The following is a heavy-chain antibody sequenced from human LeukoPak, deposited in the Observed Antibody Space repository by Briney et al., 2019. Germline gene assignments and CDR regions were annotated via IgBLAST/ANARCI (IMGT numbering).Heavy chain of an antibody. Sequence: PGGSLRLSCAASGFTFSDYYMSWIRQAPGKGLEWVSYISSSGSTIYYADSVKGRFTISRDNAKNSLYLQMNSLRAEDTAVYYCATARDSSGYYCNYWGQGTLVTVSS. J-gene: IGHJ4*02. CDR2: ISSSGSTI. CDR3: ATARDSSGYYCNY. V-gene: IGHV3-11*04. CDR1: GFTFSDYY. D-gene: IGHD3-22*01.